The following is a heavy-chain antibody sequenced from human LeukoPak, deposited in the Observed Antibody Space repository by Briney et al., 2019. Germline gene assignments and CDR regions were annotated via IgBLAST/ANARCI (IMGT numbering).Heavy chain of an antibody. CDR3: ATTDFDY. CDR2: IWYDGSNK. CDR1: GFTFSNYG. V-gene: IGHV3-33*01. Sequence: PAGSLRLSCAAAGFTFSNYGMHWVRQAPGKGLEWVAVIWYDGSNKYYADSVKGRFTISRDNSESTVDLQMNSLRAEDTAVYYCATTDFDYWGQGTLVTVSS. J-gene: IGHJ4*02. D-gene: IGHD1-1*01.